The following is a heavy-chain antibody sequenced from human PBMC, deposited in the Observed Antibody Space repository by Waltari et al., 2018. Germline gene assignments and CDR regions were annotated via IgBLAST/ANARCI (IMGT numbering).Heavy chain of an antibody. D-gene: IGHD7-27*01. CDR2: VRSDGSA. Sequence: EVQLVESGGGLVQPGGSLRLSCAGSGFTFSNHWMHWVRQVPGKGLEWVSHVRSDGSATYADSVKGRFTSSRDDAKNTMYLQMNSLRDEDTAVYYCTRDVPNSRFDPWGQGTLVTVSS. J-gene: IGHJ5*02. CDR1: GFTFSNHW. V-gene: IGHV3-74*01. CDR3: TRDVPNSRFDP.